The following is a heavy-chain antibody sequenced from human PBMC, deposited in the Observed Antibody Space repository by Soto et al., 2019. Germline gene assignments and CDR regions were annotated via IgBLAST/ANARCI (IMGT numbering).Heavy chain of an antibody. Sequence: GGSLRLSCAASGFTFSSYSMNWVRQAPGKGLEWVANIKQDGSEIYYVGSVKGRFTISRDNAKNSLYLQMNSLRAEDTAVYYCARDVKYSSWYRRYYYYYMDVWGKGTTVTAP. V-gene: IGHV3-7*01. CDR3: ARDVKYSSWYRRYYYYYMDV. J-gene: IGHJ6*03. CDR1: GFTFSSYS. CDR2: IKQDGSEI. D-gene: IGHD6-13*01.